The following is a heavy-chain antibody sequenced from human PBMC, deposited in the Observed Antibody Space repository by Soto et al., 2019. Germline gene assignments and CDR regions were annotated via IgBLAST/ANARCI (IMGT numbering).Heavy chain of an antibody. Sequence: PGGSLRLSCAASGFTFSSYAMSWVCQAPGKGLEWVSAISGSGVSTYYADSVKGRFTISRDNSKNTLYLQMNSLRAEDTAVYYCANGKQLAIYYYHYGMDVWGQGTTVTVYS. D-gene: IGHD6-13*01. CDR3: ANGKQLAIYYYHYGMDV. J-gene: IGHJ6*02. CDR1: GFTFSSYA. V-gene: IGHV3-23*01. CDR2: ISGSGVST.